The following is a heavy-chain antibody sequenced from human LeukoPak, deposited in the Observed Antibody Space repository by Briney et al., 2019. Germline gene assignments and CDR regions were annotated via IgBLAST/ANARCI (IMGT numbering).Heavy chain of an antibody. Sequence: GGSLRLSCAASEFTFSSYWMTWVRQAPGKGLEWVANINRDGSEKYYVDSVKGRFTISRDNAKNSLYLQMNSLRAEDTAVYYCAELGITMIGGVWGKGTTVTISS. V-gene: IGHV3-7*01. CDR2: INRDGSEK. CDR1: EFTFSSYW. CDR3: AELGITMIGGV. D-gene: IGHD3-10*02. J-gene: IGHJ6*04.